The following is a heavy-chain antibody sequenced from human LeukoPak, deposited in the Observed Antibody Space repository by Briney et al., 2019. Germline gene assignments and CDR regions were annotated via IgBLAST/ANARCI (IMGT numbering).Heavy chain of an antibody. D-gene: IGHD3-16*02. J-gene: IGHJ4*02. CDR3: GRIIGSNGTYRYDS. V-gene: IGHV3-7*01. Sequence: GGSLRLSCEASGFTLSSHWMSWVRQAPGKGLEWLGIINQDGTENNSVGSVKGRFTLSRDNGKNSLYLQMNSLRADDTGVYYCGRIIGSNGTYRYDSWGQGILVTVSS. CDR1: GFTLSSHW. CDR2: INQDGTEN.